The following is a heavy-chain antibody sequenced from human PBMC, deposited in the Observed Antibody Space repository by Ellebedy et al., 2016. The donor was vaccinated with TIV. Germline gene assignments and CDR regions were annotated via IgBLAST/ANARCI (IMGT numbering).Heavy chain of an antibody. V-gene: IGHV3-7*04. CDR3: GRDPEGGAIDV. D-gene: IGHD3-16*01. J-gene: IGHJ3*01. CDR1: GFPFSQYW. Sequence: GGSLRLXCAVSGFPFSQYWMSWVRQSPGKGLEWVANINEDGSEEDYVDSLTGRFTVSRDNAKSSLYLQMSSLRAEDTAVYYCGRDPEGGAIDVWGRGTLVTVSS. CDR2: INEDGSEE.